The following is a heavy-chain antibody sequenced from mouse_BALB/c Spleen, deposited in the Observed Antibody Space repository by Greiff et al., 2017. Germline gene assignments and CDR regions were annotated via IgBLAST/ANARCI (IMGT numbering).Heavy chain of an antibody. J-gene: IGHJ4*01. D-gene: IGHD2-1*01. Sequence: EVMLVESGGGLVQPGGSRKLSCAASGFTFSSFGMHWVRQAPEKGLEWVAYISSGSSTIYYADTVKGRFTISRDNPKNTLFLQMTSLRSEDTAMYYCARSGGNYPYYAMDYWGQGTSVTVSS. V-gene: IGHV5-17*02. CDR2: ISSGSSTI. CDR3: ARSGGNYPYYAMDY. CDR1: GFTFSSFG.